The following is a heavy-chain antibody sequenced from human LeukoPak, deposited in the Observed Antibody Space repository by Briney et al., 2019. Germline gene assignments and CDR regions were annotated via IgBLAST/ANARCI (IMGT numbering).Heavy chain of an antibody. CDR1: GFTFSSYS. D-gene: IGHD4-23*01. V-gene: IGHV3-21*01. CDR2: IRSSSSYI. J-gene: IGHJ3*02. CDR3: ARDGATVVTPDAGDAFDI. Sequence: GRSLRLSCAASGFTFSSYSMNWVRQAPGRGLEWVSSIRSSSSYIYYADSGKGRFSISRDNAKNSVYLQMNSLRAEDTAVYYCARDGATVVTPDAGDAFDIWGQGTMVTVSS.